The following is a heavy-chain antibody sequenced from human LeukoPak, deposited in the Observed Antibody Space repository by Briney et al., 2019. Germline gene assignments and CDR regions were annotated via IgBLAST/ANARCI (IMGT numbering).Heavy chain of an antibody. CDR3: ASGRLERLDAFDI. CDR1: GYTLTELS. V-gene: IGHV1-24*01. D-gene: IGHD3-16*01. Sequence: GASVKVSCKVSGYTLTELSMHWVRQAPGKGLEWMGGFDPEDGETIYAQKFQGRVTMTEHTSTDTAYMELSSLRSEDTAVYYCASGRLERLDAFDIWGQGTMVTVSS. CDR2: FDPEDGET. J-gene: IGHJ3*02.